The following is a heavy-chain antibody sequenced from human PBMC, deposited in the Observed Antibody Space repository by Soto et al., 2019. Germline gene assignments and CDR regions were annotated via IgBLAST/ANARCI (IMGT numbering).Heavy chain of an antibody. Sequence: PGGSLRLSCAASGVTFSSYAMSWVRQAPGKGLEWVSVISSSGGSTYYADSVKGRFTISRDNAKNSVYLQMDSLRVEDTAVYYCAREGALKPFSSWGQGALVTVSS. V-gene: IGHV3-23*01. CDR2: ISSSGGST. J-gene: IGHJ5*02. CDR3: AREGALKPFSS. CDR1: GVTFSSYA.